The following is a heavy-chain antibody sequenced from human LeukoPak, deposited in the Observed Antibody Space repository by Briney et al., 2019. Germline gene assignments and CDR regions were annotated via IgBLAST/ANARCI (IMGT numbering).Heavy chain of an antibody. CDR2: IYYSGST. CDR1: GGSISSSSYY. Sequence: PSETLSLTCTVSGGSISSSSYYWGWIRQPPGKGLEWIGSIYYSGSTYYNPSLKSRVTISVDTSKNQFSLKLTSVTAADTAVYYCARLYSRDQGDAFDIWGQGTVVTVSS. CDR3: ARLYSRDQGDAFDI. V-gene: IGHV4-39*01. D-gene: IGHD5-18*01. J-gene: IGHJ3*02.